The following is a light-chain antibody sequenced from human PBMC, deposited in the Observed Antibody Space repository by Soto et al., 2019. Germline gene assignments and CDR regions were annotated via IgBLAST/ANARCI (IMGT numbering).Light chain of an antibody. CDR2: GVS. CDR3: QQYGTSLKA. J-gene: IGKJ1*01. V-gene: IGKV3-20*01. CDR1: QSVSSTL. Sequence: ALTQSPGTLSLSQGERAPLACSSSQSVSSTLLAWYQQKPGQAPRLLIYGVSNRATGIPDRFSGSGSGTDFTLTISRLEPEDFAAYYCQQYGTSLKAFGQGTKVDIK.